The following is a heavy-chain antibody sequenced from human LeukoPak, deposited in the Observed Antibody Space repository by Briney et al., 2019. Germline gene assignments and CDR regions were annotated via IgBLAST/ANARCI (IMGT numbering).Heavy chain of an antibody. CDR1: GFTFSNFE. CDR2: ISSGGSAI. CDR3: ARVRARSYDY. V-gene: IGHV3-48*03. Sequence: PGGSLRLSCAASGFTFSNFEMNWVRQAPGKGLEWVSYISSGGSAINYADSVKGRFTISRDNAKNSLYLRMNSLRAEDTAVYYCARVRARSYDYWGQGTLVTVSS. J-gene: IGHJ4*02.